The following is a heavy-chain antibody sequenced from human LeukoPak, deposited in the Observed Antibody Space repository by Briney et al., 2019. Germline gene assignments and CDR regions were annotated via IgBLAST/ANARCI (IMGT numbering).Heavy chain of an antibody. J-gene: IGHJ4*02. CDR3: ARSLLRYSYAHFGY. V-gene: IGHV3-11*01. CDR2: ISSSGSTI. D-gene: IGHD5-18*01. Sequence: GGSLRLSCAASGFTFSDHYMSWIRQAPGKGLEWVSYISSSGSTIYYADSVKGRFTISRDNAKNSLYLQVNSLRAEDTAVYYCARSLLRYSYAHFGYWGQGTLATVSS. CDR1: GFTFSDHY.